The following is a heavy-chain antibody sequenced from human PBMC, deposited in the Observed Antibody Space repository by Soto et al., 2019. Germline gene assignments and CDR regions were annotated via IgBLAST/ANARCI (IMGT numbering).Heavy chain of an antibody. J-gene: IGHJ6*02. Sequence: GASVKVSCKASGGTFSSYAISWVRQAPGQGLEWMGGIIPIFGTANYAQKFQGRVTITADESTSTAYMELSSLRSEDTAVYYCASRTPNTEIAARSAIPYPTEYYYGMDVWGQGTTVTVSS. V-gene: IGHV1-69*13. CDR3: ASRTPNTEIAARSAIPYPTEYYYGMDV. CDR1: GGTFSSYA. D-gene: IGHD6-6*01. CDR2: IIPIFGTA.